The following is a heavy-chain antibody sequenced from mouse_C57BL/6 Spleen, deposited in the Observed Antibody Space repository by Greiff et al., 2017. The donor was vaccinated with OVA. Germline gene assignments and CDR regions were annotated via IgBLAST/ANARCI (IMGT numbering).Heavy chain of an antibody. D-gene: IGHD2-4*01. J-gene: IGHJ1*03. CDR1: GYTFTSYW. Sequence: QVQLQQPGAELVMPGASVKLSCKASGYTFTSYWMHWVKQRPGQGLEWIGEIDPSDSYTNYNQKFTGKSTLTVDKSSSTAYMQLSSLTSKDSSIYYCARNQDYDYDGYFDVWGTGTTVTVSS. CDR2: IDPSDSYT. V-gene: IGHV1-69*01. CDR3: ARNQDYDYDGYFDV.